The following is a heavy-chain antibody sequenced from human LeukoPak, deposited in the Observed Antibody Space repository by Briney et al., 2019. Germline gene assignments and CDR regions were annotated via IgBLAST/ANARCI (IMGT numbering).Heavy chain of an antibody. J-gene: IGHJ5*02. CDR2: IYHSGST. CDR1: GYSISSDYY. Sequence: SETLSLTCAVSGYSISSDYYWGWIRQPPGKGLEWIGNIYHSGSTYYSPSLKSRVTISVDTSKNQFSLKLSSVTAADAAVYYCARLDCSSTSCYGGYNWFDPWGQGTLVTVSS. D-gene: IGHD2-2*01. V-gene: IGHV4-38-2*01. CDR3: ARLDCSSTSCYGGYNWFDP.